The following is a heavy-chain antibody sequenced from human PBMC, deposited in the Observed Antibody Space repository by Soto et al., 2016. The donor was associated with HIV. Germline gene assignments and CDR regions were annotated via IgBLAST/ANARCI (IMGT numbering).Heavy chain of an antibody. Sequence: QVQLVQSGAEVKRPGSSMKVSCKASGGTFSSYSISWVRQAPGQGLEWMGGIIPMLGITNHAQRFQDRITITADESTTTVYMDLRSLTFEDTGVYYCARDSALVRAYYYYMDVWGKGTPVVVSS. D-gene: IGHD3-10*01. V-gene: IGHV1-69*10. CDR2: IIPMLGIT. CDR3: ARDSALVRAYYYYMDV. CDR1: GGTFSSYS. J-gene: IGHJ6*03.